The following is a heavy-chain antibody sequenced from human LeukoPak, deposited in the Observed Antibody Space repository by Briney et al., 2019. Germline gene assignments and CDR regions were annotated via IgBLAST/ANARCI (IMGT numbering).Heavy chain of an antibody. J-gene: IGHJ4*02. CDR1: GFTFSDYY. D-gene: IGHD3-22*01. Sequence: GGSLRLSCAASGFTFSDYYMSWIRQAPGKGLEWNSYISRTTGYTNYADSVRARITISRDNARNSLYLQMSSLRAEDTAVYFCARLGPHYYDSRGYFTLFDYWGQGILVTVSS. CDR2: ISRTTGYT. CDR3: ARLGPHYYDSRGYFTLFDY. V-gene: IGHV3-11*03.